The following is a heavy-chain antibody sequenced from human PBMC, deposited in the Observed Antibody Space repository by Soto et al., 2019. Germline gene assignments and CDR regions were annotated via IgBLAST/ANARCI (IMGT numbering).Heavy chain of an antibody. V-gene: IGHV4-34*01. J-gene: IGHJ6*02. D-gene: IGHD1-1*01. CDR1: GGSFSDYY. CDR2: INHSGST. Sequence: QVQLQQWGAGLLKPSETLSLTCVVYGGSFSDYYWSWSRQPPGKGLEWIGEINHSGSTNYDQSLKSRVTISVRTSKTQFSLKLSSVTDADTAVYYCATITIRTGVYYYYGMDVWGQGTTVTVSS. CDR3: ATITIRTGVYYYYGMDV.